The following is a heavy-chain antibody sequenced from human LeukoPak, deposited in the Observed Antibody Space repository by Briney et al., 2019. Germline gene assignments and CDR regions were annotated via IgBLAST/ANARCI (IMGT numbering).Heavy chain of an antibody. CDR1: GFTFSSYA. CDR3: AKEPYSYGLLW. D-gene: IGHD5-18*01. V-gene: IGHV3-23*01. CDR2: ISGSGDNT. J-gene: IGHJ4*02. Sequence: PGGSLRLSCAASGFTFSSYAMNWDRQAPGKGLEWVSAISGSGDNTYYADFVKGRFTISRDNSKNTLYLQMNSLRADDTAVYYCAKEPYSYGLLWWGQGTLDTVSS.